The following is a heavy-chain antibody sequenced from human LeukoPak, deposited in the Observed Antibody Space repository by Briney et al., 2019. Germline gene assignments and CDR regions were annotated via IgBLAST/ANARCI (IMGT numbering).Heavy chain of an antibody. V-gene: IGHV1-46*01. CDR1: EYTLTGYY. J-gene: IGHJ4*02. Sequence: ASVKVSCKASEYTLTGYYLHWVRQAPGRGLEWMGISNPSGGSTKNAQRFQGRVTMTSDTSTSTVYLELSSLRSEDTAVYYCTREAGYGDFDHWGQGTLVTVSS. CDR2: SNPSGGST. D-gene: IGHD4-17*01. CDR3: TREAGYGDFDH.